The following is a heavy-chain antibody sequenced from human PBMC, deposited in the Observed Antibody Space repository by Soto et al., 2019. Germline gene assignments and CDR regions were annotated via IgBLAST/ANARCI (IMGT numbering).Heavy chain of an antibody. CDR3: ARGLRGEYYYYGMDV. CDR2: INHSGST. D-gene: IGHD5-12*01. V-gene: IGHV4-34*01. Sequence: QVQLQQWGAGLLKPSETLSLTCAVYGGSFSGYYWSWIRQPQGKGLEWIGEINHSGSTNYNPSLKSRVTISVDTSKNQFSLKLSSVTAADTAVYYCARGLRGEYYYYGMDVWGQGTTVTVSS. CDR1: GGSFSGYY. J-gene: IGHJ6*02.